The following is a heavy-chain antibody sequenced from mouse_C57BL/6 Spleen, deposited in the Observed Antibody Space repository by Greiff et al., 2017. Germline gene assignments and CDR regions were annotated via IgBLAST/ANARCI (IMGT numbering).Heavy chain of an antibody. D-gene: IGHD2-2*01. CDR1: GYTFTSYW. J-gene: IGHJ1*03. CDR3: ARGGGYDGYFEV. CDR2: IHPTDSDT. Sequence: QVQLLQPGPELVKPGASVKVSCKASGYTFTSYWMNWVKQRPGQGLEWIGRIHPTDSDTNYNQKFKGKATLTVDKSSSTAYMQLSSLTSEDSAVYYCARGGGYDGYFEVWGTGTTVTVSS. V-gene: IGHV1-74*01.